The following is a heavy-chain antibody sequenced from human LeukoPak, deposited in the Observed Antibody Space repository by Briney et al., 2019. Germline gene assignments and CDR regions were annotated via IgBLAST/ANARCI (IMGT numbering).Heavy chain of an antibody. V-gene: IGHV4-39*07. J-gene: IGHJ4*02. CDR3: ARGRWLDY. CDR2: IYHSGST. CDR1: GGSISSSSYY. Sequence: SEALSLTCTVSGGSISSSSYYWGWIRQPPGKGLEWIGEIYHSGSTNYNPSLKSRVTISIDNSKNQFSLKLSSVTAADTAVYYCARGRWLDYWGQGTLVSVSS. D-gene: IGHD4-23*01.